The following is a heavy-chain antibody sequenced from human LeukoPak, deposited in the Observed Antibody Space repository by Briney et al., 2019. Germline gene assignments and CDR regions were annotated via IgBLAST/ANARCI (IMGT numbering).Heavy chain of an antibody. V-gene: IGHV4-59*01. CDR2: IYYSGST. CDR3: ARGVVVPAAARFDY. CDR1: GGSISSYY. Sequence: SETLSLTCTVSGGSISSYYWSWIRQPPGKGLEWIGYIYYSGSTNYNPSLKSRVTISVDTSKNQFSLKLSSVTAADTAVYYCARGVVVPAAARFDYWGQGTLVTVSS. J-gene: IGHJ4*02. D-gene: IGHD2-2*01.